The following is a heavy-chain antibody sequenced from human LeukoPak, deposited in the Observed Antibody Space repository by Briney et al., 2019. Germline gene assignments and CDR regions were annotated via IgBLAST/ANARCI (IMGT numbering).Heavy chain of an antibody. CDR1: GGSISSSSYY. CDR2: IYYSGST. Sequence: SETLSLTCTVSGGSISSSSYYWGWIRQPPGKGLEWIGSIYYSGSTYYNPSLKSRVTISVDTSKNQFSLKLSSVTAADTAVYYCARVQESQIDYYSDYWGQGTLVTVSS. V-gene: IGHV4-39*07. CDR3: ARVQESQIDYYSDY. D-gene: IGHD3-9*01. J-gene: IGHJ4*02.